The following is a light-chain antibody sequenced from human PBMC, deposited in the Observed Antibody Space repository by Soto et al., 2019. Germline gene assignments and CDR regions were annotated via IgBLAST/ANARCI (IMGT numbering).Light chain of an antibody. J-gene: IGLJ2*01. CDR3: SSYSGSGTLVV. CDR2: DVS. Sequence: QSVLTQPASVSGSPGQSITISCTGTSSDIGGYNYVSWYQQYPGKAPKLLIYDVSDRPSGVSSRFSGSKSGNTASLTLSGLQAEDEGDYYCSSYSGSGTLVVFGGGTKVTVL. CDR1: SSDIGGYNY. V-gene: IGLV2-14*03.